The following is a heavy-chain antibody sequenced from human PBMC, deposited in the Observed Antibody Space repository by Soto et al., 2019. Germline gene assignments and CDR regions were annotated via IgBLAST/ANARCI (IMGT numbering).Heavy chain of an antibody. CDR2: MYYGVNT. D-gene: IGHD2-2*01. V-gene: IGHV4-59*04. CDR1: GGSFSDYY. Sequence: SETLSLTCAVYGGSFSDYYWSWIRQPPGKGLEWIGIMYYGVNTYYNPSLESRVTISVDTPKNQFSLELSSVTAADTAVYSCARHPGYCSGSSCYGYYTMDVWGQGTTVTV. CDR3: ARHPGYCSGSSCYGYYTMDV. J-gene: IGHJ6*02.